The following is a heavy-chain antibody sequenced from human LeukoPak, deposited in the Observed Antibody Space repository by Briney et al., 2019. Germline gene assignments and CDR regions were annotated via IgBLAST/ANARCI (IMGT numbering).Heavy chain of an antibody. CDR1: GYTLTSNY. V-gene: IGHV1-46*01. Sequence: GASVKVSCKASGYTLTSNYIHWVRQAPGQGLEWMGMIYPRDGSTSYVQKSQGRVTVTRDTSTSTVHMELSGLRSEDTAVYYCARDQEGFDYWGQGTLVTVSS. CDR3: ARDQEGFDY. CDR2: IYPRDGST. J-gene: IGHJ4*02.